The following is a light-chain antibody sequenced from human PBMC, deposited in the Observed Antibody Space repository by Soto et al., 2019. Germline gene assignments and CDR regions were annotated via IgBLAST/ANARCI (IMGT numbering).Light chain of an antibody. V-gene: IGLV1-44*01. CDR2: SND. CDR3: AVWDDSLNGVV. Sequence: QSVLTQPPSASGTPGQRVTISCSGSSSNIGSNTVNWYQQLPGTAPKLLIYSNDKRPSGVPDRFSGSKSGTSASLAISGLQSEDEADYYCAVWDDSLNGVVFGGGTKLTVL. J-gene: IGLJ3*02. CDR1: SSNIGSNT.